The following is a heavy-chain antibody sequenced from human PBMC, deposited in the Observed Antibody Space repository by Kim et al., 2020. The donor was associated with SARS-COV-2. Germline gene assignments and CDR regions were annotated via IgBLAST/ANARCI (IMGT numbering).Heavy chain of an antibody. CDR3: TTDVLLTFGGVIDDY. D-gene: IGHD3-16*02. V-gene: IGHV3-15*01. J-gene: IGHJ4*02. Sequence: APGKGRFTISRDDSKNTLYLQMNSMKHEDTAVYYCTTDVLLTFGGVIDDYWGQGTLVTVSS.